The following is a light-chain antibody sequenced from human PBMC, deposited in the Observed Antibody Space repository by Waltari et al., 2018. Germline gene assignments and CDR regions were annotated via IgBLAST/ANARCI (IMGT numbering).Light chain of an antibody. CDR2: WAS. CDR1: QSVLYSANSRNY. J-gene: IGKJ2*03. Sequence: DIVMTQFPDSLAVSLGERATINCKSSQSVLYSANSRNYLSWYQLKPGQPPKVLIYWASTRAYGVPDRFSGSGSGTDFTLTISSLRAEDVAVYYCQQYYDTPYSFGQGTKLEIK. V-gene: IGKV4-1*01. CDR3: QQYYDTPYS.